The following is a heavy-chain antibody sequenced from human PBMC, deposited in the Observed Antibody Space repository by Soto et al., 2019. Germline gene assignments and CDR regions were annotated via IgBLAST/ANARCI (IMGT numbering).Heavy chain of an antibody. D-gene: IGHD3-3*01. CDR3: ERVRDCWRGFRLDV. J-gene: IGHJ6*02. V-gene: IGHV1-18*04. CDR1: GYTFTSYG. CDR2: ISAYNGNT. Sequence: ASVKVSCKASGYTFTSYGISWVRQAPGQGLEWMGWISAYNGNTNYAQKLQGRVTMTTDTSTSTAYMELRSLRSDDTAVYYCERVRDCWRGFRLDVWCQGTTVTVSS.